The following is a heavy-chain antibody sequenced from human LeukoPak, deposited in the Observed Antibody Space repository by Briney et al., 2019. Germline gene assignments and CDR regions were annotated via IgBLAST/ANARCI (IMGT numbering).Heavy chain of an antibody. CDR1: GFTFSSSG. J-gene: IGHJ4*02. Sequence: GGSLRLSCAASGFTFSSSGMHWVRQAPGKGLEWVAFIRQDGSYKYYADSVKGRFTISRDNSGNTLNLQMNSLRAEDTAVHYCAKGGSSWYPDYWGQGTLVTVSS. CDR2: IRQDGSYK. D-gene: IGHD6-13*01. V-gene: IGHV3-30*02. CDR3: AKGGSSWYPDY.